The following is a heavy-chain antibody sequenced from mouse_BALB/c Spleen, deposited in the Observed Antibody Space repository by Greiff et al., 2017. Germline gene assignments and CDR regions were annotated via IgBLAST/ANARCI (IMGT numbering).Heavy chain of an antibody. CDR2: ISSGGSYT. CDR1: GFTFSSYT. D-gene: IGHD2-1*01. Sequence: DVMLVESGGGLVKPGGSLKLSCAASGFTFSSYTMSWVRQTPEKRLEWVATISSGGSYTYYPDSVKGRFTISRDNAKNTLYLQMSSLKSEDTAMYYCTRAGLQDYWGQGTTLTVSS. V-gene: IGHV5-6-4*01. CDR3: TRAGLQDY. J-gene: IGHJ2*01.